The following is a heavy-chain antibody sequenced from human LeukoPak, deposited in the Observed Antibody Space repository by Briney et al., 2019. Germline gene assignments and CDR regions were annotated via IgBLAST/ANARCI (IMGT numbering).Heavy chain of an antibody. CDR2: ISSSSSYI. D-gene: IGHD3-10*01. V-gene: IGHV3-21*01. J-gene: IGHJ4*02. Sequence: GGSLRLSCAASGFTFSSYSMNWVRQAPGEGLEWVSSISSSSSYIYYADSVKGRFTISRDKAKNSLYLQMNSLRAEDTAVYYCASVEPYYYGSGSYQDYWGQGTLVTVSS. CDR3: ASVEPYYYGSGSYQDY. CDR1: GFTFSSYS.